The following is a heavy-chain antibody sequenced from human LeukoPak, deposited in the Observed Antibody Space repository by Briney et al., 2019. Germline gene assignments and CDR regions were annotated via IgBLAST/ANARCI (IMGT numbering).Heavy chain of an antibody. CDR2: IVVGSGNT. J-gene: IGHJ4*02. CDR1: GFTFTSSA. CDR3: ASEQLWLLPPSF. Sequence: ASVKVSCKASGFTFTSSAMQWVRQARGQRLEWIGWIVVGSGNTNYAQKFQERVTITRDMSTSTAYMELSSLRSEDTAVYYCASEQLWLLPPSFWGQGTLVTVSS. V-gene: IGHV1-58*02. D-gene: IGHD5-18*01.